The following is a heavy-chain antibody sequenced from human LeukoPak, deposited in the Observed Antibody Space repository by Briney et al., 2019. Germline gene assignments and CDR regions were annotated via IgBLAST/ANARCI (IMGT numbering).Heavy chain of an antibody. CDR1: GGSISSGDHY. CDR3: ARESLRYCSAGSCSPFDS. Sequence: PSQTLSLTCTVSGGSISSGDHYWSWIRQLPGKGLEWIGHIYYTGSTSYNPSLKSPVIISVDTSKNQFSLKLSSVTATDTGVYYCARESLRYCSAGSCSPFDSWGQGTLVTVSS. V-gene: IGHV4-30-4*01. J-gene: IGHJ4*02. D-gene: IGHD2-15*01. CDR2: IYYTGST.